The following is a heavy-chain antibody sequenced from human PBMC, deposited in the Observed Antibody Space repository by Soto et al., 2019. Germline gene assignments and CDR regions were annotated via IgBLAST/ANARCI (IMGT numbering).Heavy chain of an antibody. V-gene: IGHV2-70*11. CDR2: IDWDDDK. Sequence: SGPTLVNPTQTLTLTCTFSGFSLSTSGMCVSWIRQPPGKALEWLARIDWDDDKYYSTSLKTRLTISKDTSKNQVVLTMTNMDPVDTATYYCARISRKGSGYDLIDYWGQGTLVTVSS. CDR1: GFSLSTSGMC. J-gene: IGHJ4*02. CDR3: ARISRKGSGYDLIDY. D-gene: IGHD5-12*01.